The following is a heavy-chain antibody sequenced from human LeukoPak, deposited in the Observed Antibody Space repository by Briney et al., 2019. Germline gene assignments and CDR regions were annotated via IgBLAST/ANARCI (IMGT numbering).Heavy chain of an antibody. V-gene: IGHV4-39*01. CDR1: AGSISTNSNYY. D-gene: IGHD3-22*01. Sequence: SETLTLTCTVSAGSISTNSNYYWGWIRQPPGKGLEWIGSICYSGSTYSNPSLKSRVTMSVDTSKNQFSRKLSFVTAADTAVYHCASGDSSGYYYRGAEYFQHWGQGTLVTVSS. CDR3: ASGDSSGYYYRGAEYFQH. CDR2: ICYSGST. J-gene: IGHJ1*01.